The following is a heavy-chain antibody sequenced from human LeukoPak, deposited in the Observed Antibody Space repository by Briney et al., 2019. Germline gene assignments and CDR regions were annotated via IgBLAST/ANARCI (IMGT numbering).Heavy chain of an antibody. CDR3: ASGGHTFGA. D-gene: IGHD3-16*01. CDR2: IKEDGSEK. CDR1: GFTFSSYW. Sequence: GGSLRLSCAASGFTFSSYWMSWVRQAPGKGLEWVANIKEDGSEKNCVDSVKGRFTISRDNTKNSLYLQMNSLRAEDTAVYYCASGGHTFGAWGQGTLVTVSS. J-gene: IGHJ5*02. V-gene: IGHV3-7*02.